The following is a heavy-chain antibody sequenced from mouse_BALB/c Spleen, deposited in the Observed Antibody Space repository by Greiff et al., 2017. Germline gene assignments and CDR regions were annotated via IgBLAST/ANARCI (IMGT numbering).Heavy chain of an antibody. CDR2: INSNGGST. CDR3: ARATTVVATLFYYAMDY. CDR1: GFTFSSYG. D-gene: IGHD1-1*01. J-gene: IGHJ4*01. Sequence: EVKLMESGGGLAQPGGSLKLSCAASGFTFSSYGMSWVRQTPDKRLELVATINSNGGSTYYPDSVKGRFTISRDNAKNTLYLQMSSLKSEDTAMYYCARATTVVATLFYYAMDYWGQGTSVTVSS. V-gene: IGHV5-6-3*01.